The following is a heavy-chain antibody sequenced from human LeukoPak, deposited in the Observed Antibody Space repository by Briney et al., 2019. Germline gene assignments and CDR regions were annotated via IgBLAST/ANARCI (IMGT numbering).Heavy chain of an antibody. CDR1: GYSFTGYY. Sequence: GASVKVSCKASGYSFTGYYLHWLRQAPGQGLEWMGRIDPYSGGTNYAPKFQDRVSMTRDTSMSTAHMGLNTLTSDDTAVYYCAKAGSGSWYSFDYWGQGTLVSVSS. D-gene: IGHD6-13*01. J-gene: IGHJ4*02. V-gene: IGHV1-2*06. CDR3: AKAGSGSWYSFDY. CDR2: IDPYSGGT.